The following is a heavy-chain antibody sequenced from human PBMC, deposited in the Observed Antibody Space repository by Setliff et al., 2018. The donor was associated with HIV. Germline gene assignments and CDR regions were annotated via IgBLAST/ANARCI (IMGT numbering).Heavy chain of an antibody. Sequence: SVKVSCQASGYTFTSYDINWVRQATGQGLEWMGGIIPIFGTKHYAQKFQGRVTVTADESTSKAYMQLSSLRSDDTAVYYCARGRNYDSSGYGDYYYYMDVWGKGTTVTVSS. J-gene: IGHJ6*03. CDR1: GYTFTSYD. CDR2: IIPIFGTK. CDR3: ARGRNYDSSGYGDYYYYMDV. D-gene: IGHD3-22*01. V-gene: IGHV1-69*13.